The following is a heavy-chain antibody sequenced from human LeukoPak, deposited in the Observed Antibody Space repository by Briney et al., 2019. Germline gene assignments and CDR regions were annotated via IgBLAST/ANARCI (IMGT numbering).Heavy chain of an antibody. J-gene: IGHJ4*02. D-gene: IGHD3-3*01. CDR1: GFTFSSSD. Sequence: GGSLRLSCAASGFTFSSSDMHWVRQPTGKGLEWVSAIGTIGDTYYPGSVKGRFTISRDNSKNTLYLQMNSLRAEDTAVYYCAKDLRTADFWSGYPDYWGQGTLVTVSS. CDR2: IGTIGDT. V-gene: IGHV3-13*01. CDR3: AKDLRTADFWSGYPDY.